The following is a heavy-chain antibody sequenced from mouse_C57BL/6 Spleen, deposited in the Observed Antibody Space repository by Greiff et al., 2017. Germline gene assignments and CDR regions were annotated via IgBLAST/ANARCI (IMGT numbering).Heavy chain of an antibody. CDR2: IWGCGST. CDR3: AKHGSNCGWFAY. CDR1: GFSLTSYG. D-gene: IGHD2-5*01. Sequence: QVQLKQSGPGLVAPSQSLSISCTASGFSLTSYGVDWVRQPPGKGLEWLGVIWGCGSTNYKSALMSSLSISKDNSKRQVFLKMSSLQTDDTAMYYCAKHGSNCGWFAYWGQGTLVTVSA. J-gene: IGHJ3*01. V-gene: IGHV2-9*01.